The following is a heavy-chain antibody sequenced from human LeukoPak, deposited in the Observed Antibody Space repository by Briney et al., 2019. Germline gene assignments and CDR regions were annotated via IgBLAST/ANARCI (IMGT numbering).Heavy chain of an antibody. CDR1: GDTLTALS. CDR3: APVRGVLDAFDI. D-gene: IGHD3-10*01. Sequence: ASEKVSCKVSGDTLTALSMHWVRHAPGKGLERMGGFDPEDGETIYAQKFQGRVTMTEDTSTDTAYMELSSLRSEDTAVYYCAPVRGVLDAFDIWGQGTMVTVSS. V-gene: IGHV1-24*01. J-gene: IGHJ3*02. CDR2: FDPEDGET.